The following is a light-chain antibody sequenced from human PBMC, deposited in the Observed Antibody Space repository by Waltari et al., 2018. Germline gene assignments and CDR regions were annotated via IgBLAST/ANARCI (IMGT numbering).Light chain of an antibody. CDR2: DAS. Sequence: DIQMTQSPSSLSASVGDRLTITCQASQDISNYLNWYQQKPGKAPTLLIYDASNLETGVPSRFSGSGSGTDFTFTISSLQPEDIATYYCQQYDNLPYTFGQGTKLEIK. V-gene: IGKV1-33*01. CDR1: QDISNY. J-gene: IGKJ2*01. CDR3: QQYDNLPYT.